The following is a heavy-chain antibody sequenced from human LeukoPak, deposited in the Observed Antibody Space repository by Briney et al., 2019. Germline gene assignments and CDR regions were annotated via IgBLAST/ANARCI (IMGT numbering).Heavy chain of an antibody. CDR2: IKQDESEK. CDR1: GFTFNNYW. CDR3: ARALDSSSSRYQAFEE. D-gene: IGHD2-2*01. Sequence: GGSLRLSCSASGFTFNNYWMSWVRQAPGKGLEWVANIKQDESEKYYVDSVKGRFTISRDNAKSSLYLQMNSLRAEDTAVYYCARALDSSSSRYQAFEEWGQGTLVTVSS. J-gene: IGHJ4*02. V-gene: IGHV3-7*01.